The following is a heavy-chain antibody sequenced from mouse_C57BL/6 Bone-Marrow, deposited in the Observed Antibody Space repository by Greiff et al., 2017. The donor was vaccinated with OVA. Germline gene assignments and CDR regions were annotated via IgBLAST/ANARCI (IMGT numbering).Heavy chain of an antibody. D-gene: IGHD4-1*01. V-gene: IGHV14-2*01. J-gene: IGHJ2*01. CDR3: ASLNWDPDY. CDR1: GFTIKDYY. Sequence: EVQLQQSGAELVKPGASVKLSCTASGFTIKDYYMHWVKQRTEQGLEWIRRIDPEDGETKYAPKFQGKATITAATSSNTAYLQLSSLASADTAVYYCASLNWDPDYWGQGTTLTVSS. CDR2: IDPEDGET.